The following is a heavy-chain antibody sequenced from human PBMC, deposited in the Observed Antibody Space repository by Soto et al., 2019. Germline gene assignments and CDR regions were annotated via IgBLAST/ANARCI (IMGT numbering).Heavy chain of an antibody. Sequence: GESLKISCAASGFTVSSNYMSWVRQAPGKGLEWVSVIYSGGSTYYADSVKGRFTISRDNSKNTLYLQMNSLRAEDTAVYYCARGDYSNYYFDYWGQGTLVTVSS. J-gene: IGHJ4*02. CDR1: GFTVSSNY. CDR3: ARGDYSNYYFDY. D-gene: IGHD4-4*01. CDR2: IYSGGST. V-gene: IGHV3-66*01.